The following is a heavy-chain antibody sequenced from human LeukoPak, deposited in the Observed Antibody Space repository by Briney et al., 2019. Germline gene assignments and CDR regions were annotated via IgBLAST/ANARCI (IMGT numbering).Heavy chain of an antibody. CDR2: ISAYNSNT. CDR3: AREKMTILGYYYYGMDV. Sequence: ASVKVSCKASGYTFTSYGISWVRQAPGQGLEWMGWISAYNSNTNYAQKLQGRVTMTTDTSTSTAYMELRSLRSDDTAVYYCAREKMTILGYYYYGMDVWGQGTTVTVSS. CDR1: GYTFTSYG. V-gene: IGHV1-18*01. J-gene: IGHJ6*02. D-gene: IGHD3-3*01.